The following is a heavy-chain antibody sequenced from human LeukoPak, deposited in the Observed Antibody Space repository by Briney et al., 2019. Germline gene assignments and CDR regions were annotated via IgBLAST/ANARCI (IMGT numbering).Heavy chain of an antibody. CDR1: GGTFSSYA. CDR3: AKKTDFWSGYFAS. V-gene: IGHV1-69*13. CDR2: IIPVFGTS. D-gene: IGHD3-3*01. J-gene: IGHJ5*02. Sequence: SVKVSCKASGGTFSSYAISRVRQAPGQGLEWMGGIIPVFGTSNYAQKFQGRVTITADESTRTAYMELSSLRSEDTAVYYCAKKTDFWSGYFASWGQGTLVTVSS.